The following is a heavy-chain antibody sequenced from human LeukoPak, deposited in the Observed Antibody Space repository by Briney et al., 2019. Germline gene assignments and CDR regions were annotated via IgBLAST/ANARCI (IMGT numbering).Heavy chain of an antibody. V-gene: IGHV4-4*02. D-gene: IGHD6-13*01. CDR1: GGSISSSNW. Sequence: PSGTLSLTCAVSGGSISSSNWWSWVRQPPGRGLEWIGEIYHSGSTNYNPSLKSRVTISVDKSKNQFSLKLSSVTAADTAVYYCARGEYSSSRRSCVAYWGQGTLVTAPS. CDR3: ARGEYSSSRRSCVAY. CDR2: IYHSGST. J-gene: IGHJ4*02.